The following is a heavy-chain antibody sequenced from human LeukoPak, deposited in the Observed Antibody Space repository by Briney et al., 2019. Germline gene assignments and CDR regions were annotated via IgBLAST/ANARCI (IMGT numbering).Heavy chain of an antibody. V-gene: IGHV4-30-2*01. D-gene: IGHD3-22*01. CDR2: IYHSGST. J-gene: IGHJ4*02. Sequence: SETLSLTCTVSGGSISSGGYYWSWIRQPPGKGLEWIGYIYHSGSTYYNPSLKSRVTISVDRSKNQFSLKLSSVTAADTAVYYCARGTMIVADWGQGTLVTVSS. CDR3: ARGTMIVAD. CDR1: GGSISSGGYY.